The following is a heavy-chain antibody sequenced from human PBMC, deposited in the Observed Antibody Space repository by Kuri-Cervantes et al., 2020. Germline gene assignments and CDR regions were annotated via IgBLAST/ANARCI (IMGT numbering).Heavy chain of an antibody. J-gene: IGHJ1*01. Sequence: SETLSLTCTVSGGSISSSSYYWGWIRQPPGKGLEWIGSIYYSGSTNYNPSLKSRVTISVDTSKNQFSLKLSSVTAADTAVYYCASDVLGYCSGGSCYGTEYFQHWGQGTLVTVSS. D-gene: IGHD2-15*01. CDR1: GGSISSSSYY. CDR3: ASDVLGYCSGGSCYGTEYFQH. V-gene: IGHV4-39*07. CDR2: IYYSGST.